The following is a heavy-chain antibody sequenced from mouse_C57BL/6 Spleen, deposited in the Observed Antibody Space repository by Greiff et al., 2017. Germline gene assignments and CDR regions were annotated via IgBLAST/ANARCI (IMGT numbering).Heavy chain of an antibody. V-gene: IGHV3-1*01. CDR3: ARDTNWNWYFDV. CDR1: GYSITSGYD. J-gene: IGHJ1*03. CDR2: ISYSGST. Sequence: EVKLVESGPGMVKPSQSLSLTCTVTGYSITSGYDWHWIRHFPGNKLEWMGYISYSGSTNYNPSLKSRISITHDTSKNHFFLKLNSVTTEDTATYYGARDTNWNWYFDVWGTGTTVTVSS. D-gene: IGHD4-1*01.